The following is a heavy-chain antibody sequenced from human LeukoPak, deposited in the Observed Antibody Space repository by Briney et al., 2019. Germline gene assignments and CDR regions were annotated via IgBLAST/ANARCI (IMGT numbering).Heavy chain of an antibody. D-gene: IGHD3-22*01. J-gene: IGHJ5*02. CDR3: ARTTYYSDSSGFFNWFDP. V-gene: IGHV4-34*01. CDR2: INHSGST. Sequence: SETLSLTCAVYGGSFSGYYWSWIRQPPGKGLEWIGEINHSGSTNYNPSLKSRVTISADMSKNQFSLRLRSLTAADTAVYYCARTTYYSDSSGFFNWFDPWGQGTVVIVSS. CDR1: GGSFSGYY.